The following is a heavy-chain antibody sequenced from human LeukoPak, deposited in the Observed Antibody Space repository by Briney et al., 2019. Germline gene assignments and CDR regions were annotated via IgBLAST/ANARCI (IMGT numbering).Heavy chain of an antibody. V-gene: IGHV4-34*01. CDR1: GGSFSGYY. CDR3: ARELDSYFSRVGRYFDY. J-gene: IGHJ4*01. D-gene: IGHD5-18*01. Sequence: SETLSLTCAVYGGSFSGYYWSWIRQPPGKGLEWIGEINHSGSTNYNPSLKSRVTISVDTSKNQFSLKLSSVTAADTAVYYCARELDSYFSRVGRYFDYWGQGTLVTVSS. CDR2: INHSGST.